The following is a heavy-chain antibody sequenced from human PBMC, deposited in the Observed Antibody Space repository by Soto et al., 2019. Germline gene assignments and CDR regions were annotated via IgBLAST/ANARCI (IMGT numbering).Heavy chain of an antibody. CDR2: IYYSGST. Sequence: SETLSLTCTVSGGSISSYYWSWIRQPPGKGLEWIGYIYYSGSTNYNPSLKSRVTISVDTSKNQFSLKLSSVTAADTAVYYCARTVSAAGTLFPDYWGQGTLVTVSS. J-gene: IGHJ4*02. D-gene: IGHD6-13*01. CDR1: GGSISSYY. V-gene: IGHV4-59*01. CDR3: ARTVSAAGTLFPDY.